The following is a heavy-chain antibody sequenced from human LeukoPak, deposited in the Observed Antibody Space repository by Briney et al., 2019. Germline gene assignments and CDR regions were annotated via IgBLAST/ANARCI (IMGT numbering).Heavy chain of an antibody. Sequence: ASVKVSCKASGYTFTGYYMHWVRQAPGQGLEWMGWISAYNGNTNYAQKLQGRVTMTTDTSTSTAYMELRSLRSDDTAVYYCARDGFLRGGDAFDIWGQGTMVTVSS. V-gene: IGHV1-18*04. CDR3: ARDGFLRGGDAFDI. CDR1: GYTFTGYY. D-gene: IGHD3-10*01. J-gene: IGHJ3*02. CDR2: ISAYNGNT.